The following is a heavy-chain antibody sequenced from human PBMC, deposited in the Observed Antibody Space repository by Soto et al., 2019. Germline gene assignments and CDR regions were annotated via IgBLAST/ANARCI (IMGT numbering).Heavy chain of an antibody. Sequence: ASVKVSCKASGYTFTSYAMHWVRQAPGQRLEWMGWINAGNGNTKYSQKFQGRVTITRDTSASTAYMELSSLRSEDTAVYYCASSGNPAAQRTPSFDYWGQGTLVTVSS. D-gene: IGHD2-2*01. CDR3: ASSGNPAAQRTPSFDY. CDR1: GYTFTSYA. CDR2: INAGNGNT. V-gene: IGHV1-3*01. J-gene: IGHJ4*02.